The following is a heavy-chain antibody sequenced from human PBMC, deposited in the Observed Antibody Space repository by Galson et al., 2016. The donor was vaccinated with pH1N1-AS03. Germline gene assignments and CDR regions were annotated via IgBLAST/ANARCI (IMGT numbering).Heavy chain of an antibody. Sequence: SLRLSCAASGFTFGSFAMSWVRQAPGKGLEWVSAISGSGNNTYYGDSVKGRLTISRYSSKNMLYLQMNSLRGEDTAVYYCVRDDDSSGYYPDSWGRGTLVTVSS. J-gene: IGHJ4*02. V-gene: IGHV3-23*01. CDR1: GFTFGSFA. CDR3: VRDDDSSGYYPDS. CDR2: ISGSGNNT. D-gene: IGHD3-22*01.